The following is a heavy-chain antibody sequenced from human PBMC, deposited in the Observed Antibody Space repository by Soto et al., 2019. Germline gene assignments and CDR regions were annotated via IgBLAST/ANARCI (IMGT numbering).Heavy chain of an antibody. Sequence: QLQLQESGSGLVKPSETLSLTCAVSGGSINSGNYSWNWVRQPPGKGLEWIGFIYHFGSTYYNPSLKSRVTMSVDRSKNQFSLRLTSVTAADTAMYYCARTFDYSDSYYFDLWGRGTLVTVSS. J-gene: IGHJ2*01. D-gene: IGHD4-17*01. CDR1: GGSINSGNYS. CDR3: ARTFDYSDSYYFDL. CDR2: IYHFGST. V-gene: IGHV4-30-2*01.